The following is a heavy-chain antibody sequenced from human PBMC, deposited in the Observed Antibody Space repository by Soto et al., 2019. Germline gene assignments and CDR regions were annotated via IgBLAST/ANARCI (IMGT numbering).Heavy chain of an antibody. J-gene: IGHJ4*02. CDR3: ARARSTAAGLFDY. Sequence: GGSLRLSCAASGFTVSSNYMTWVRQAPGKKLKRVSAIYSGGSTYYADSVKGRFTISRDNSKNTLYLQMNSLRAEVTAVYYCARARSTAAGLFDYWGLGNLVTVSS. V-gene: IGHV3-53*01. CDR2: IYSGGST. D-gene: IGHD6-13*01. CDR1: GFTVSSNY.